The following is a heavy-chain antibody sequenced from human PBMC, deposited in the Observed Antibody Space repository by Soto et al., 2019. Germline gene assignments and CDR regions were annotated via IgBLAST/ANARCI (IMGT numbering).Heavy chain of an antibody. V-gene: IGHV1-8*01. CDR2: MNPNSGNT. D-gene: IGHD2-15*01. Sequence: QVQLVQSGAEVKKPGASVKVSCKASGYTFTSYDINWVRQATGKGLEWMGWMNPNSGNTAYAQKFQGRVTMTRNTSKNTADMGLSSLRSEDTAVYYCAREVVGGNLPNWGQGTLVTVSS. CDR3: AREVVGGNLPN. J-gene: IGHJ4*02. CDR1: GYTFTSYD.